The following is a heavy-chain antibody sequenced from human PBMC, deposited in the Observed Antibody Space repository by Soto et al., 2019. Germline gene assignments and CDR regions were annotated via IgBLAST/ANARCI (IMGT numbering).Heavy chain of an antibody. J-gene: IGHJ4*02. V-gene: IGHV3-33*03. CDR2: IWNDSSNK. CDR3: ATSNWNFFDY. D-gene: IGHD1-20*01. CDR1: GFSFSSYG. Sequence: QVQLVESGGGVVQPGGSLRPSCAASGFSFSSYGMHWVRQAPGKGLEWVAVIWNDSSNKLYPDSVRGRFTISRDNSKSTLFLQMNSLRAEDTAVYYCATSNWNFFDYWGQGALVTVSS.